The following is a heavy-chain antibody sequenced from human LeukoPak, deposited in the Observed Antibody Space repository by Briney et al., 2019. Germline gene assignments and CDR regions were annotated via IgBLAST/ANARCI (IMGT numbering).Heavy chain of an antibody. V-gene: IGHV3-23*01. J-gene: IGHJ4*02. CDR3: AKSGRYYDSSGYYFVLES. D-gene: IGHD3-22*01. CDR2: ISDSGGSS. CDR1: GFTFSSYA. Sequence: SGGSLRLSCAASGFTFSSYAMNWVRQAPGKGLEWVSSISDSGGSSYNADSVEGRFTISRDNSNSALFLQMNSLRAEDTAVYYCAKSGRYYDSSGYYFVLESWGQGTLVTVSS.